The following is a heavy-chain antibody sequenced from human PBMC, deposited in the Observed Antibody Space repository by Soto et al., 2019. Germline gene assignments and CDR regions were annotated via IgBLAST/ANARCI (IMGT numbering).Heavy chain of an antibody. CDR2: IIPIFGTA. J-gene: IGHJ6*02. CDR3: ARAVAGGVYYYYGMDV. CDR1: GGTFSSYA. Sequence: QVQLVQSGAEVKKPGSSVKVSCKASGGTFSSYAINWVPQAPGQGLEWMGGIIPIFGTADYAQKFQGRVTITAAESTSTAYMEPSSLGSEDTAVYYCARAVAGGVYYYYGMDVWGQGTTVTVSS. D-gene: IGHD6-19*01. V-gene: IGHV1-69*12.